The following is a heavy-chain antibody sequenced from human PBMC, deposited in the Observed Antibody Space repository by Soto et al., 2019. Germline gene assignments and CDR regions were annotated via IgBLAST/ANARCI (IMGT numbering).Heavy chain of an antibody. V-gene: IGHV1-18*01. CDR3: AKGRYSSSCPDY. Sequence: QVQLVQSGAEVKKPGASVKVSCKTSGYTFTSYGISWVRQAPGQGLEWMGWISDYNGYTNYPQKLQGRVTLTTDTSPSTAYMELRSLRSDDTAVYYCAKGRYSSSCPDYWGQGTLVTVSS. CDR1: GYTFTSYG. D-gene: IGHD6-13*01. CDR2: ISDYNGYT. J-gene: IGHJ4*02.